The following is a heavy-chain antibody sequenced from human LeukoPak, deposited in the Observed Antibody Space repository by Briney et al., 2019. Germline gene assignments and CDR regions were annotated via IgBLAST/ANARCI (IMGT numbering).Heavy chain of an antibody. V-gene: IGHV3-21*01. CDR1: GFTFSSYS. CDR2: ISSSSSYI. CDR3: ASHRGFSPVESDY. D-gene: IGHD3-3*01. J-gene: IGHJ4*02. Sequence: GGSLRLSCAASGFTFSSYSMNWVRQAPGKGLELVSSISSSSSYIYYADSVKGRFTISRDNAKNSLYLQMNSLRAEDTAVYYCASHRGFSPVESDYWGQGTLVTVSS.